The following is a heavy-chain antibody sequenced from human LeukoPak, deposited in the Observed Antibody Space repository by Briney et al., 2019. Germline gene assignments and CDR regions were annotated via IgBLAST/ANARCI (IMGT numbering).Heavy chain of an antibody. CDR3: AREQNFVVVPAAGWFDP. J-gene: IGHJ5*02. V-gene: IGHV3-30-3*01. D-gene: IGHD2-2*01. CDR1: GFTFSSYA. CDR2: ISYDGSNK. Sequence: GGSLRLSCAASGFTFSSYAMHWVRQAPGKGLEWVAVISYDGSNKYYADSVKGRFTISRDNPKNTLYLQMNSLRAEDTAVYYCAREQNFVVVPAAGWFDPWGQGTLVTVSS.